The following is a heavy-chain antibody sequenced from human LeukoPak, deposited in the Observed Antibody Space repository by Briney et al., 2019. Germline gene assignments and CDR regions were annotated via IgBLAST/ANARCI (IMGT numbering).Heavy chain of an antibody. V-gene: IGHV1-18*01. CDR3: ARYFYDDSGFPNYSFDY. Sequence: VASVKVSCKASGYIFNRYGITWVRQAPGQGLEWMGWISSYNGDTNYAQKFQGRATMTTDTSTTTAHMELRSLRSDDTAIYYCARYFYDDSGFPNYSFDYWGRGPLVTVSS. CDR1: GYIFNRYG. CDR2: ISSYNGDT. J-gene: IGHJ4*02. D-gene: IGHD3-22*01.